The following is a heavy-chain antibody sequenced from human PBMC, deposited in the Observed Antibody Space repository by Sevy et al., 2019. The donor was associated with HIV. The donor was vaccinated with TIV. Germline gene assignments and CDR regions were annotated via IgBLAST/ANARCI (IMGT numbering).Heavy chain of an antibody. Sequence: GGSLRLSCAASGFSISNNYTAWVRQAPGKGLEWVSVMYSGGSPYYADSVKGRFALSRDMSKNTVYLQMNSLRAEDTAVYYCARGYCGGGSCTAFDPWRQGTLVTVS. J-gene: IGHJ5*02. V-gene: IGHV3-53*01. D-gene: IGHD2-15*01. CDR2: MYSGGSP. CDR1: GFSISNNY. CDR3: ARGYCGGGSCTAFDP.